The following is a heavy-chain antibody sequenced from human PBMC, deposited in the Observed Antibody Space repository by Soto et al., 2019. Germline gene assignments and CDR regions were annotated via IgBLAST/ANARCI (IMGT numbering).Heavy chain of an antibody. CDR2: ISTSSSYM. J-gene: IGHJ4*02. Sequence: EVQLVESGGGLVNPGGSLRLSCAASGLTFSSYSMNWVRQAPGKGLEWVSSISTSSSYMYYADSVRGRFTISRDNAKNSLYLQMNSLRAEDTAMYYCASGRPLDYWGQGTLVTVSS. CDR1: GLTFSSYS. CDR3: ASGRPLDY. V-gene: IGHV3-21*01.